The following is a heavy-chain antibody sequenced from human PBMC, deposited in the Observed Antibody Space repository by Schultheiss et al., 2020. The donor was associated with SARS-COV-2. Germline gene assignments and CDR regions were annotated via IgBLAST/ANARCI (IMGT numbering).Heavy chain of an antibody. D-gene: IGHD3-22*01. CDR3: ARDSNYYDSSGYYYPDY. J-gene: IGHJ4*02. CDR1: GFTFSSYA. CDR2: ISYDGSNK. V-gene: IGHV3-30*03. Sequence: GGSLRLSCAASGFTFSSYAMSWVRQAPGKGLEWVAVISYDGSNKYYADSVKGRFTISRDNSKNTLYLQMNSLRAEDTAVYYCARDSNYYDSSGYYYPDYWGQGTLVTVSS.